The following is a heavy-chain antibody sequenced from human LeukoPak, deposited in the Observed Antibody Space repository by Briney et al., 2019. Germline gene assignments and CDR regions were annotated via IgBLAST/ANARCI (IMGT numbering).Heavy chain of an antibody. D-gene: IGHD3-10*01. CDR3: ARLHWGFTMVRGVMSYFDY. Sequence: SETLSLTCAVYGGSFSGYYWSWIRQPPGKGLEWIGEINHSGSTNYNPSLKSRVTISVDTSKNQFSLKLSSVTAADTAVYYCARLHWGFTMVRGVMSYFDYWGQGTLVTVSS. V-gene: IGHV4-34*01. CDR2: INHSGST. CDR1: GGSFSGYY. J-gene: IGHJ4*02.